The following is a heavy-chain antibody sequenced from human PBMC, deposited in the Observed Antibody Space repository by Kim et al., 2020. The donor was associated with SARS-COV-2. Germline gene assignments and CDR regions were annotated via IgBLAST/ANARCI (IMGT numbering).Heavy chain of an antibody. CDR3: ARGPPYYYDSSGYLSDY. CDR2: ISAYNGNT. CDR1: GYTFTSYG. D-gene: IGHD3-22*01. J-gene: IGHJ4*02. V-gene: IGHV1-18*01. Sequence: SVKVSCKASGYTFTSYGISWVRQAPGQGLEWMGWISAYNGNTNYAQKLQGRVTMTTDTSTSTAYMELRSLRSDDTAGYYCARGPPYYYDSSGYLSDYWGQGTLVTVSS.